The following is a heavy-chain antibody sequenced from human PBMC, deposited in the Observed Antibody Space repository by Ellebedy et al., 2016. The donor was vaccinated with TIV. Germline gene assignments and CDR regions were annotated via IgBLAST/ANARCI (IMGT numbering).Heavy chain of an antibody. Sequence: MPSETLSLTCTVSGGSISSYYWSWIRQPPGKGLEWIGYIYYSGSTNYNPSLKSRVTISVDTSKTQFSLKLTSVTAADTAVYYCARDLTTVTFHGMDVWGQGTTVTVSS. CDR1: GGSISSYY. CDR2: IYYSGST. D-gene: IGHD4-17*01. CDR3: ARDLTTVTFHGMDV. J-gene: IGHJ6*02. V-gene: IGHV4-59*12.